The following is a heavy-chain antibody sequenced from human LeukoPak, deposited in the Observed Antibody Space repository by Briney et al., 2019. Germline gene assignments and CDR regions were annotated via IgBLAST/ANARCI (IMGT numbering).Heavy chain of an antibody. V-gene: IGHV1-18*04. Sequence: ASVKVSCKASGYNFHDFGISWVRQAPGQGLEWMGWISTEIGNTNYAQRLQGRVTMTRDTSTSTVYMELTSLTSDDTAVYYCARDRYGYCGGGSCLLFDSWGQGTLVTVAS. CDR2: ISTEIGNT. CDR1: GYNFHDFG. J-gene: IGHJ4*02. CDR3: ARDRYGYCGGGSCLLFDS. D-gene: IGHD2-15*01.